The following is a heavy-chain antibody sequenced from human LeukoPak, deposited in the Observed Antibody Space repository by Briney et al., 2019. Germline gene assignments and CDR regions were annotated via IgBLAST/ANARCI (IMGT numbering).Heavy chain of an antibody. D-gene: IGHD3-3*01. CDR1: GFTFSSYA. CDR3: ARDVIDFWSGYPNYFDY. Sequence: GGSLRLSCAASGFTFSSYAMPWVRQAPGKGLEWVAVISYDGSNKYYADSVKGRFTISRDNSKNTLYLQMSSLRAEDTAVYYCARDVIDFWSGYPNYFDYWGQGTLVTVSS. J-gene: IGHJ4*02. V-gene: IGHV3-30-3*01. CDR2: ISYDGSNK.